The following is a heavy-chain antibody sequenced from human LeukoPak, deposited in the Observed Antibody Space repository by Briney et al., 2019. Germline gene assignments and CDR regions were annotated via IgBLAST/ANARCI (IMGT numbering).Heavy chain of an antibody. CDR1: GYSFSTYI. Sequence: GASVKVSCKASGYSFSTYIMNWVRQAPGQRLEWMGWINAGNGNTKYSQKFQGRVTITRDTSASTAYMEMRSLRSEDTAVYYCAREIDRDDYNRFFDYWGQGTLVTVSS. CDR3: AREIDRDDYNRFFDY. D-gene: IGHD5-24*01. V-gene: IGHV1-3*01. J-gene: IGHJ4*02. CDR2: INAGNGNT.